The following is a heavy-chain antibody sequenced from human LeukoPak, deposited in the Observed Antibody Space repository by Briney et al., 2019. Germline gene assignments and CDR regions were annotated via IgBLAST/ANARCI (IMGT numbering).Heavy chain of an antibody. J-gene: IGHJ4*02. CDR3: AKSGGYGLIDY. D-gene: IGHD1-26*01. CDR2: IYHSGST. V-gene: IGHV4-59*04. Sequence: SETLSLTCTVSGGSISSYYWSWIRQPPGKGLEWIGSIYHSGSTYYNPSLKSRVTISVDTSKNQFSLKLSSVTAADTAMYYCAKSGGYGLIDYWGQGTRVTVPS. CDR1: GGSISSYY.